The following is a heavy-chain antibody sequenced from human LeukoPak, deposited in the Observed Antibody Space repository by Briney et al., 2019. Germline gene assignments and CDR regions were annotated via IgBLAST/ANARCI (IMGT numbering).Heavy chain of an antibody. V-gene: IGHV3-11*01. D-gene: IGHD6-13*01. CDR2: ISRSGSTI. J-gene: IGHJ4*02. CDR3: ARDPSSSWPDY. CDR1: GFTFSDYY. Sequence: GGSLRLFCTASGFTFSDYYMSWIRQAPGQGLEWVSYISRSGSTIYYADSVQGRFTISRDNAKNLLYLQMNSLRTEDTAVYYCARDPSSSWPDYWDQGTLVTVSS.